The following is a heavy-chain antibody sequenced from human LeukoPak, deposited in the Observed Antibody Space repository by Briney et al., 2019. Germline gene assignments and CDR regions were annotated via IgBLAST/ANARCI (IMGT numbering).Heavy chain of an antibody. CDR1: GGSFSGYY. V-gene: IGHV4-34*01. J-gene: IGHJ4*02. CDR2: INHSGST. Sequence: SETLSLTCAVYGGSFSGYYWSWIRQPPGKGLEWIGEINHSGSTNYNPSLKSRVTISVDTSKNQFSLKLSSVTAADTAVYYCARSRTPMIAAAGRRGWYFDYWGQGTLVTVSS. D-gene: IGHD6-13*01. CDR3: ARSRTPMIAAAGRRGWYFDY.